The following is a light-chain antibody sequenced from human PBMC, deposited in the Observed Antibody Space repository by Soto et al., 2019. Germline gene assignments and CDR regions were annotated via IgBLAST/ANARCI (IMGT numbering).Light chain of an antibody. CDR2: KAS. CDR1: QSISSW. J-gene: IGKJ4*01. Sequence: DIQMTQSPSTLSASVGDRVTITCRASQSISSWLAWYQQKPGKAPKVLIYKASSLERGVPARFSGSGSGTEFTLTISSLQPDDSATYYCQHYNSYPLTFGGWTKVEI. V-gene: IGKV1-5*03. CDR3: QHYNSYPLT.